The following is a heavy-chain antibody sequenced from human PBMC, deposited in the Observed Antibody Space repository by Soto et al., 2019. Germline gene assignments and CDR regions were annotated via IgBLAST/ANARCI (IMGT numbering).Heavy chain of an antibody. CDR3: ARVFTPNIAAAGTFDY. V-gene: IGHV4-31*03. Sequence: PSETLSLTCTVSGGSISSGGYYWSWIRQHPGKGLEWIGYIYYSGSTYYNPSLKRRVTISVDKSKNQFSLKLSSVTAADTAVYYCARVFTPNIAAAGTFDYWGQGTLVTVSS. CDR2: IYYSGST. CDR1: GGSISSGGYY. J-gene: IGHJ4*02. D-gene: IGHD6-13*01.